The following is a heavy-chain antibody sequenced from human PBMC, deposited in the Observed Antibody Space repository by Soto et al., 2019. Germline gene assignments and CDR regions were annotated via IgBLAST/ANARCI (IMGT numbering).Heavy chain of an antibody. CDR1: GFTFSSYA. CDR3: AKGPGRAAASPFDY. J-gene: IGHJ4*02. V-gene: IGHV3-23*01. CDR2: ISGSGSST. Sequence: VQLLESGGDLVQPGGSLRLSCAASGFTFSSYAMSWVRQAPGKGLEWVSTISGSGSSTYYTDSVKGRLTISRDNSKNKLYLQMNSLSADDTAVYYCAKGPGRAAASPFDYCGQGNLVTVSS. D-gene: IGHD6-13*01.